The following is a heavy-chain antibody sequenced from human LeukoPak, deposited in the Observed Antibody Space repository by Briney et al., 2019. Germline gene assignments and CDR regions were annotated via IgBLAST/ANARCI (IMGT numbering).Heavy chain of an antibody. J-gene: IGHJ4*02. V-gene: IGHV4-59*01. CDR1: GGSISPYY. D-gene: IGHD4-17*01. Sequence: SEALSLTCAVSGGSISPYYWMWIRQPPGKGLEWIGYISYSGSTSFNPSLKSRVTISLDTSTNQVSLKLRSVTAADTAVYYCARAGSYRLTTTLWGQGTLVTVSS. CDR2: ISYSGST. CDR3: ARAGSYRLTTTL.